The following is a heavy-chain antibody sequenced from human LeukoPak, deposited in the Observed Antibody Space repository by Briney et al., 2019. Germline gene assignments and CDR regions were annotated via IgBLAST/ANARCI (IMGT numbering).Heavy chain of an antibody. V-gene: IGHV1-18*04. CDR2: ISAYNGNT. CDR1: GYTFTSYG. Sequence: ASVKVSCKASGYTFTSYGISWVRQAPGQGLEWMGWISAYNGNTNYAQKLQGRVTMTTDTSTSTAYMELRSLRSDDTAVYYCASSPTGYSSGWYEKGYFDYWGQGTLVTVSS. CDR3: ASSPTGYSSGWYEKGYFDY. J-gene: IGHJ4*02. D-gene: IGHD6-19*01.